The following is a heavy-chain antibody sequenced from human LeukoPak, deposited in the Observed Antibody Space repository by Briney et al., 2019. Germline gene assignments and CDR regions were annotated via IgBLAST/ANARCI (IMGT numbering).Heavy chain of an antibody. CDR3: ARDSTYYYYIDG. CDR2: IYYSGST. J-gene: IGHJ6*03. CDR1: SGSISSGDYY. Sequence: ASETPSLTCTVSSGSISSGDYYWSWIRQPPGKGLEWIGYIYYSGSTYYNPSLKSRVTISVDTSKNQFSLKLSSVTAADTAVYYCARDSTYYYYIDGWGKRTTVTVSS. V-gene: IGHV4-30-4*08. D-gene: IGHD1-26*01.